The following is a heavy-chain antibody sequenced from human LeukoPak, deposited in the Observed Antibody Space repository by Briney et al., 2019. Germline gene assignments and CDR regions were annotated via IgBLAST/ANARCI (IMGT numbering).Heavy chain of an antibody. CDR1: GGSISSSSYY. V-gene: IGHV4-39*01. CDR2: IYYSGST. J-gene: IGHJ4*02. Sequence: SATLSLTCTVTGGSISSSSYYWGWIRQPPGKGLEWIGSIYYSGSTYYNPSLNSRVTISVDTSKNQFSLKLSSVTAADTAVYYCARRPRYCGGDYNDYCGQGTLVTVSS. CDR3: ARRPRYCGGDYNDY. D-gene: IGHD2-21*01.